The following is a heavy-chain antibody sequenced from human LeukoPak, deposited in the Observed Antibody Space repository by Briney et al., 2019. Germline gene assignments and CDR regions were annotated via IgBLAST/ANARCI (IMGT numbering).Heavy chain of an antibody. CDR2: TSYDESTK. CDR3: ARDRKWLLTFDL. CDR1: AFTFSSYA. Sequence: PGGSLRLSCAASAFTFSSYAMHWVRQAPGKGLEWVAVTSYDESTKHYADSVKGRFTISRDNYKNTLYLQMNSLRADDTALYYCARDRKWLLTFDLWGQGTLVTVSS. V-gene: IGHV3-30-3*01. J-gene: IGHJ4*02. D-gene: IGHD6-19*01.